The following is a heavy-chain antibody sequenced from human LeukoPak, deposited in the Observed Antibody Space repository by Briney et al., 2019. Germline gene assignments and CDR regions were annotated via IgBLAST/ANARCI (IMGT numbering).Heavy chain of an antibody. V-gene: IGHV1-8*01. CDR2: MNPKSGNT. J-gene: IGHJ6*03. Sequence: ASVSVSSTASGDTFTTDDINWVRQAPGQGDERVGWMNPKSGNTVYAQKFHGRVIMTRDTSKSTAYMELSSLRSDDTAVYYCGRSITIFDYYYMDVWGKGSTVTVSS. CDR3: GRSITIFDYYYMDV. D-gene: IGHD3-3*01. CDR1: GDTFTTDD.